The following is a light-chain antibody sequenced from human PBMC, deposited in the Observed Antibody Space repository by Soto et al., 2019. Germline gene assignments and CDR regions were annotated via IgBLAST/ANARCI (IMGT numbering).Light chain of an antibody. V-gene: IGKV3-15*01. J-gene: IGKJ4*01. Sequence: EIVMTQSPATLSVSPGERATLSCRASQSVSSNLAWYQQKPGQAPRLLIYGASTRATGIPARFSGSGSGTDFTLTISRLEPEDFAVYYCQQYRSSPLTFGGGTKVDIK. CDR1: QSVSSN. CDR3: QQYRSSPLT. CDR2: GAS.